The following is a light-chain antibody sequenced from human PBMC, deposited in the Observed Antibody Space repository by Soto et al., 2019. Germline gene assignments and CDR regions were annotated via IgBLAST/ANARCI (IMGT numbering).Light chain of an antibody. V-gene: IGLV2-14*01. J-gene: IGLJ2*01. CDR1: SSDIGTYNY. CDR3: NSYTSSHTVV. Sequence: QSVLTQPASVSGSPGQSITISCTGTSSDIGTYNYVSWYQQRPGKAPKVIIYEVNNRPSGVSNRFSGSKSGNTASLTISGLQAEDEADYYCNSYTSSHTVVFGGGTKLTVL. CDR2: EVN.